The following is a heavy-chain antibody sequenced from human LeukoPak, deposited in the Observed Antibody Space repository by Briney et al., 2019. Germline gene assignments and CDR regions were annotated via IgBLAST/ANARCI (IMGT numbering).Heavy chain of an antibody. D-gene: IGHD1-26*01. CDR2: INPSGGST. CDR1: GYTFTSYY. V-gene: IGHV1-46*01. J-gene: IGHJ5*02. Sequence: ASVQVSCRASGYTFTSYYMHWVRQAPGQGLECMGIINPSGGSTSYAQKFQGRVTMTRDTSTSTVYMELSSLRSEDTAVHYCARSRSWEPYYWFDPWGQGTLVTVSS. CDR3: ARSRSWEPYYWFDP.